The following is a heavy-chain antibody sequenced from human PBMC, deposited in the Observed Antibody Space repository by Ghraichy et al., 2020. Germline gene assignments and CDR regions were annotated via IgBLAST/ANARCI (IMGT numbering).Heavy chain of an antibody. CDR3: ASEGRGRQYYDSSGYYP. Sequence: SQTLSLTCAISGDSVSSNSAAWNWIRQSPSRGLEWLGRTYYRSKWYNDYAVSVKSRITINPDTSKNQFSLQLNSVTPEDTAVYYCASEGRGRQYYDSSGYYPWSQGTLVTISS. D-gene: IGHD3-22*01. V-gene: IGHV6-1*01. J-gene: IGHJ5*02. CDR2: TYYRSKWYN. CDR1: GDSVSSNSAA.